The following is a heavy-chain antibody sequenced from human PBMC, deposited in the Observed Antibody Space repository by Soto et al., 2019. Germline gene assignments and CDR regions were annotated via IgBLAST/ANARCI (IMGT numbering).Heavy chain of an antibody. V-gene: IGHV5-51*01. CDR2: IQPGVSDT. J-gene: IGHJ5*01. CDR1: GYSFPSFW. Sequence: GESLKISCKGSGYSFPSFWIGWVRQMPGKGLEWMGIIQPGVSDTRYSPSFQGQATINPDTSNNQLSLQLNSVTPDDTAVYYCARLIGNSWLDSWGQGTLVTVSS. CDR3: ARLIGNSWLDS.